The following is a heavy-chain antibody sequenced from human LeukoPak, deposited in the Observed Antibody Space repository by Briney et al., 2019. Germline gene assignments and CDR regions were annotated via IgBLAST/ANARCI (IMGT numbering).Heavy chain of an antibody. CDR2: VYSNNST. J-gene: IGHJ4*02. V-gene: IGHV3-53*01. CDR3: ARGINMMIVAPGY. D-gene: IGHD3-22*01. CDR1: GFTVSRNY. Sequence: GGSLRLSCAASGFTVSRNYMTWVRQAPGKGRECVSVVYSNNSTYYADSVKGRFTISRDSSNNTLYLQMNSQRVEDTAIYYCARGINMMIVAPGYWGQGILVTVSS.